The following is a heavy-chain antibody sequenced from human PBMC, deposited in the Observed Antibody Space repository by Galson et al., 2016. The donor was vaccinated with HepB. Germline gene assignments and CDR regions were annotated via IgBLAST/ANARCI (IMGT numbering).Heavy chain of an antibody. D-gene: IGHD3-16*01. V-gene: IGHV4-59*13. CDR1: GASIENNQ. Sequence: ETLSLTCSVSGASIENNQWSWIRQPPGKGLEWIGYIDDSGNIKYSPSLQSRVTISIDAYKNQFSLNVTSVTGGDTAVYFCARDVGNLDGLRFFYGMDVWGQGTTVTV. CDR2: IDDSGNI. CDR3: ARDVGNLDGLRFFYGMDV. J-gene: IGHJ6*02.